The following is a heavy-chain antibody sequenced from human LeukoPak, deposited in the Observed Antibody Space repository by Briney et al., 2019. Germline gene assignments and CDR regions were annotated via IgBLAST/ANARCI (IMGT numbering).Heavy chain of an antibody. D-gene: IGHD6-13*01. CDR2: ISSSGSTI. J-gene: IGHJ5*02. Sequence: GGSLRLSCTTSGFTFSDYYMSWIRQAPGKGLEWVSYISSSGSTIYYADSVKGRFTISRDNSKNTLYLQMNSLRAEDTAVYYCAKDSSSWYIGWFDPWGQGTLVTVSS. CDR3: AKDSSSWYIGWFDP. V-gene: IGHV3-11*01. CDR1: GFTFSDYY.